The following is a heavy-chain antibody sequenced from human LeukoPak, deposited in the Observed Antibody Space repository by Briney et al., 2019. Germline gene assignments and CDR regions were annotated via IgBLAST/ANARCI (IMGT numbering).Heavy chain of an antibody. CDR1: GFTFSSYA. V-gene: IGHV3-23*01. CDR2: ISGSGGST. Sequence: GGSLRLSCAASGFTFSSYAMSWVRQAPGKGLEWVSAISGSGGSTYYADSVKGRFTISRDNSKNTLYLQMNSLRAEDTAVYYCAQDDIVDTAMVTHYFGVDYWGRGTLVTVSS. J-gene: IGHJ4*02. CDR3: AQDDIVDTAMVTHYFGVDY. D-gene: IGHD5-18*01.